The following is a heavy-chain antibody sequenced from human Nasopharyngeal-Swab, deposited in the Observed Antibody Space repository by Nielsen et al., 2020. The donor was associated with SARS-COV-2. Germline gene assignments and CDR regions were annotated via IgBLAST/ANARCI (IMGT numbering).Heavy chain of an antibody. CDR3: ARSPARIIIKIETYYYYMDV. J-gene: IGHJ6*03. D-gene: IGHD1-14*01. V-gene: IGHV4-59*01. CDR1: GGSISSYY. Sequence: SETLSLTCTVSGGSISSYYWIWIRQPPGKGLEWIGYIYYSGSTNYNPSLKSRVTISVDTSKNQFSLKLSSVTAADTAVYYCARSPARIIIKIETYYYYMDVWGKGTTVTVSS. CDR2: IYYSGST.